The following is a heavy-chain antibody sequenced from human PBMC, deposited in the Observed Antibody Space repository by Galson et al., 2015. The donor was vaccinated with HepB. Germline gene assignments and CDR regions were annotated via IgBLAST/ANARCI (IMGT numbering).Heavy chain of an antibody. CDR3: AKEPGTTVLDAFDI. CDR2: ISYDGSNK. Sequence: SLRLSCAVSGFTFSSYGMHWVRQAPGKGLEWVAVISYDGSNKYYADSVKGRFTISRDNSKNTLYLQMNSLRAEDTAVYYCAKEPGTTVLDAFDIWGQGTMVTVSS. CDR1: GFTFSSYG. J-gene: IGHJ3*02. V-gene: IGHV3-30*18. D-gene: IGHD1-7*01.